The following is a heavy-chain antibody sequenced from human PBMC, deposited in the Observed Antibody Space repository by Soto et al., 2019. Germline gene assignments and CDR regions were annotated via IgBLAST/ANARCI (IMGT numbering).Heavy chain of an antibody. CDR2: INPNSGGT. CDR3: AIVIAAAANNSDY. J-gene: IGHJ4*02. Sequence: QVQLVQSGAEVKKPGASVKVSCKASGYTFTGYYMHWVRQAPGQGLEWMGWINPNSGGTNYAQKFQGRVTMTSDTAISTASVELSRLRSADTAVSYCAIVIAAAANNSDYLGQGPLVSVSS. V-gene: IGHV1-2*02. D-gene: IGHD6-13*01. CDR1: GYTFTGYY.